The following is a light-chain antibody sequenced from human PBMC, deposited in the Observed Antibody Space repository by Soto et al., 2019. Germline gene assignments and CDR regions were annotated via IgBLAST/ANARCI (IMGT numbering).Light chain of an antibody. CDR3: QQYGTSFWT. CDR2: GAS. CDR1: QSVSSSY. V-gene: IGKV3-20*01. Sequence: EIVLTQSPGTLSLSPGERGTLSCRTSQSVSSSYLAWYQQKPGQAPRLLIYGASTRATGIPDRFSGSGSGTDFTLTISRLEPEDFAMYYCQQYGTSFWTFGQGTKVEIK. J-gene: IGKJ1*01.